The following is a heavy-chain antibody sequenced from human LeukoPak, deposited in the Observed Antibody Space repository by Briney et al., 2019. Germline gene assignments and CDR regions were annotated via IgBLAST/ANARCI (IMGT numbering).Heavy chain of an antibody. CDR3: ARAVAYYYGSGSYWFDP. V-gene: IGHV1-69*05. J-gene: IGHJ5*02. Sequence: SVKVSCKASGGTFSSYAISWVRQAPGQGLEWMGGIIPIFGTANYAQKFQGRVTITTDESTSTAYMELSSLRSEDTAVYYCARAVAYYYGSGSYWFDPWGQGTLVTVSS. CDR2: IIPIFGTA. CDR1: GGTFSSYA. D-gene: IGHD3-10*01.